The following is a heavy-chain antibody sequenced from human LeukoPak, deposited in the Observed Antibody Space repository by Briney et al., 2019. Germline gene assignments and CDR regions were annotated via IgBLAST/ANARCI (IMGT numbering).Heavy chain of an antibody. D-gene: IGHD5-18*01. Sequence: GGSLRLSCAASGFTFSSYSMNWVRQAPGKGLEWVSSISSSSSYIYYADSVKGRFTISRDNSKNTLYLQMNSLRAEDTAVYYCARPRGTAMVGLGFDYWGQGTLVTVSS. V-gene: IGHV3-21*01. J-gene: IGHJ4*02. CDR3: ARPRGTAMVGLGFDY. CDR1: GFTFSSYS. CDR2: ISSSSSYI.